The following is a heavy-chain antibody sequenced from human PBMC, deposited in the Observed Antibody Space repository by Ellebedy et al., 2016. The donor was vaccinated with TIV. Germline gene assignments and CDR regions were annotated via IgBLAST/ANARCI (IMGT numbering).Heavy chain of an antibody. CDR2: IDPSDSYT. CDR3: AKSSGFCSGGSCYPFDF. V-gene: IGHV5-10-1*01. D-gene: IGHD2-15*01. J-gene: IGHJ4*02. Sequence: GESLKISXKGSGYIFTSDWISWVRKMPGKGLEWMGRIDPSDSYTNYSPSFQGHVTISADKSTSTVHLQWNSPKASDTAMYYCAKSSGFCSGGSCYPFDFWGQGTLVTVSS. CDR1: GYIFTSDW.